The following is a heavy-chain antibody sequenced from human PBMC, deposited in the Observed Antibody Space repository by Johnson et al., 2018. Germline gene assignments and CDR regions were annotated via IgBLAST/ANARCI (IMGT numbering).Heavy chain of an antibody. J-gene: IGHJ6*02. CDR1: GLTFSGYG. Sequence: QVQLVESGGGVVQPGRSLRLSCVASGLTFSGYGMHWVRQAPGRGLGWVAVISNDGSNEDYADSVKGRFSISRDNSKNTLYLQMNTLRPEDTAVYYWAKVFSNYRYYHHGMDVWGQGTTVTVSS. CDR3: AKVFSNYRYYHHGMDV. D-gene: IGHD4-11*01. CDR2: ISNDGSNE. V-gene: IGHV3-30*18.